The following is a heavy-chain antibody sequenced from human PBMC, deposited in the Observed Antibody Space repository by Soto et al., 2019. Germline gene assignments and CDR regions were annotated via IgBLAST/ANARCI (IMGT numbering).Heavy chain of an antibody. J-gene: IGHJ5*02. V-gene: IGHV3-30*18. CDR3: AKALYDSSGYYPNWFDP. D-gene: IGHD3-22*01. Sequence: GGSLRLSCAASGFTFSSYGMHWVRQAPGEGLEWVAVISYDGSNKYYADSVKGRFTISRDNSKNTLYLQMNSLRAEDTAVYYCAKALYDSSGYYPNWFDPWGQGTLVPVSS. CDR2: ISYDGSNK. CDR1: GFTFSSYG.